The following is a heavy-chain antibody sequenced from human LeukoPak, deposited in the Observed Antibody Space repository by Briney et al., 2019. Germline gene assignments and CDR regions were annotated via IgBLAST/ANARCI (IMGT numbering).Heavy chain of an antibody. CDR1: GFTFSTYA. Sequence: GGSLRLSCAASGFTFSTYAFHWVRQDPGTGLEWVAVISSDGKNKIYADSVKGRFTISRDNSKNTLFLQMDSLRTEDTAVYYCARDPMADFDHWGQGTLVTVSS. J-gene: IGHJ4*02. CDR3: ARDPMADFDH. CDR2: ISSDGKNK. D-gene: IGHD2-8*01. V-gene: IGHV3-30*04.